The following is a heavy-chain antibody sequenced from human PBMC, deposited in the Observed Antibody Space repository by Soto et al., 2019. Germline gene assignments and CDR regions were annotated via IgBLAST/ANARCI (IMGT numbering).Heavy chain of an antibody. CDR3: ARDSYDYGDSPY. CDR1: GFTFTSSA. CDR2: IVVGSGNT. V-gene: IGHV1-58*02. J-gene: IGHJ4*02. D-gene: IGHD4-17*01. Sequence: VKVSCKASGFTFTSSAMQWVRQARGQRLEWIGWIVVGSGNTNYAQKFQERVTITRDTSTSTVYMELRSLRSDDTAVYYCARDSYDYGDSPYWGQGTLVTVSS.